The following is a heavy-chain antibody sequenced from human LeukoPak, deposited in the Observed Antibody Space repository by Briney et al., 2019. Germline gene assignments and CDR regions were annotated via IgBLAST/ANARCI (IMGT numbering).Heavy chain of an antibody. V-gene: IGHV4-39*01. J-gene: IGHJ4*02. CDR2: IYYNGST. Sequence: PSETLSLTCTVSGGSISSSSYYWGWLRQPPGKGLEWIGSIYYNGSTYYNPSLKSRVTISVDTSKNQFSLKLSSVTAADTAVYYCARTRYYYNSRSYGAPYYFDYWGQGTLVTVSS. D-gene: IGHD3-10*01. CDR1: GGSISSSSYY. CDR3: ARTRYYYNSRSYGAPYYFDY.